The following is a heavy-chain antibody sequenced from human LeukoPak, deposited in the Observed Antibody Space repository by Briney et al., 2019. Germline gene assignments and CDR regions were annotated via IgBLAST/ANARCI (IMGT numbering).Heavy chain of an antibody. J-gene: IGHJ3*02. CDR2: IYHSGST. D-gene: IGHD3-22*01. Sequence: SETQSLTCAVSGYSISSGYYWGWIRQPPGKGLEWIGSIYHSGSTYYNPSLKSRVTISVDTSKNQFSLKLSSVTAADTAVYYCARVNYYDSSGYQPFAFDIWGQGTMVTVSS. V-gene: IGHV4-38-2*01. CDR1: GYSISSGYY. CDR3: ARVNYYDSSGYQPFAFDI.